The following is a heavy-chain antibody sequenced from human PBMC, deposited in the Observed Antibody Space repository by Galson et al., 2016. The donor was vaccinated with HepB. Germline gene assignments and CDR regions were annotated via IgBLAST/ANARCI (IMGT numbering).Heavy chain of an antibody. CDR3: VRGSYSSDWYRSSAYDFGMDV. J-gene: IGHJ6*04. Sequence: SLILSCAASGFTFSNYDMHWVRQAPGKGLEWVSSIYTAGDTNYQDSVEGRFTVSRENAKGSVYLHLNSLRAGDTAVYFCVRGSYSSDWYRSSAYDFGMDVWGKGTPVTVSS. D-gene: IGHD6-19*01. V-gene: IGHV3-13*01. CDR2: IYTAGDT. CDR1: GFTFSNYD.